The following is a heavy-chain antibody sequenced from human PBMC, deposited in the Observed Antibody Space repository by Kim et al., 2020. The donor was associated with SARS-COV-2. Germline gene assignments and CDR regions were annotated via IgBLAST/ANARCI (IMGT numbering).Heavy chain of an antibody. Sequence: ASVKVSCKASGYTFTSYGISWVRQAPGQGLEWMGWISAYNGNTNYAQKLQGRVTMTTDTSTSTAYMELRSLRSDDTAVYYCARDRTSSWYGADAFDIWGQGTMVTVSS. J-gene: IGHJ3*02. V-gene: IGHV1-18*04. D-gene: IGHD6-13*01. CDR3: ARDRTSSWYGADAFDI. CDR1: GYTFTSYG. CDR2: ISAYNGNT.